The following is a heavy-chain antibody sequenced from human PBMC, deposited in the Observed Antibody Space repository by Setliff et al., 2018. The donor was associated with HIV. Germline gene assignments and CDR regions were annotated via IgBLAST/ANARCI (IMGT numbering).Heavy chain of an antibody. CDR3: ARDYGDYEPPHPYFDY. Sequence: PGGSLRLSCAASGFSLSGYAMHWVRQAPGKGLEWMAVTSLDGSNRYYADSVKGRFTISRDNSKNTLYLQMNSLRAGDTAVYYCARDYGDYEPPHPYFDYWGQGALVTVSS. D-gene: IGHD4-17*01. J-gene: IGHJ4*02. CDR1: GFSLSGYA. V-gene: IGHV3-30-3*01. CDR2: TSLDGSNR.